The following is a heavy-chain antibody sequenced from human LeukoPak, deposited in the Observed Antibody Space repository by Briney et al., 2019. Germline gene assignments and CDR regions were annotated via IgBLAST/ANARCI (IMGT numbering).Heavy chain of an antibody. CDR3: ARGGSTSSLWFGEPDYYYYGMDV. CDR2: MNPNSGNT. CDR1: GYTFTSYD. D-gene: IGHD3-10*01. J-gene: IGHJ6*02. Sequence: ASVKVSCKASGYTFTSYDINWVRQATGQGLEWMGWMNPNSGNTGYAQKFQGRVTMTRNTSISTAYMELSSLRSEDTAVYYCARGGSTSSLWFGEPDYYYYGMDVWGQGTTVTVPS. V-gene: IGHV1-8*01.